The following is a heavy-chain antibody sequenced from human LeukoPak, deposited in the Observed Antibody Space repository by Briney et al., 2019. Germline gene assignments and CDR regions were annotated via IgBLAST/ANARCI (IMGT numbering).Heavy chain of an antibody. J-gene: IGHJ4*02. CDR3: AGAMVRGVHFDY. D-gene: IGHD3-10*01. V-gene: IGHV3-30*04. CDR1: GFTFSSYA. Sequence: GGSLRLSCAASGFTFSSYAMHWVRQAPGKGLEWVAVISYDGSNKYYADSVKGRFTISRDNSKNTLYLQMNSLRAEDTAVYYCAGAMVRGVHFDYWGQGTLVTVSS. CDR2: ISYDGSNK.